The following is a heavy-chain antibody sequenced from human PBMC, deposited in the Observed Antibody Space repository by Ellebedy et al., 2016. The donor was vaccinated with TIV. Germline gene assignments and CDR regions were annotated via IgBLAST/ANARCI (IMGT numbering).Heavy chain of an antibody. D-gene: IGHD3-10*01. CDR3: AKDTHAEGFGELDY. V-gene: IGHV3-64*04. CDR2: ISSNGGST. Sequence: GESLKISXAASGFTFSSYWMSWVRQAPGKGLEYVSAISSNGGSTYYADSVKGRFTISRDNAKNSLYLQMNSLRAEDTALYYCAKDTHAEGFGELDYWGQGTLVTVSS. CDR1: GFTFSSYW. J-gene: IGHJ4*02.